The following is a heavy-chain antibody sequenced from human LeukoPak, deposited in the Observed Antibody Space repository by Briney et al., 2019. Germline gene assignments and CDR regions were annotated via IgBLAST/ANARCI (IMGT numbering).Heavy chain of an antibody. CDR2: IYSGGST. CDR1: GFTVSSNY. J-gene: IGHJ4*02. Sequence: PGGSLRLSCAASGFTVSSNYMSWVRQAPGKGLEWVSVIYSGGSTYYADSVKGRFTISRDNSKNTLYLQMNSLRAEDTAVYYCARSRLRYFDWLFPEFDYWGQGTLVTVSS. V-gene: IGHV3-53*01. D-gene: IGHD3-9*01. CDR3: ARSRLRYFDWLFPEFDY.